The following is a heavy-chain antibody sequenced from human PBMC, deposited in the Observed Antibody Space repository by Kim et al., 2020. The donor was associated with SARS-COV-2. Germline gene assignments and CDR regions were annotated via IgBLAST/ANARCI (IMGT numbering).Heavy chain of an antibody. CDR3: ARRLSNTSGWGSHYCDL. V-gene: IGHV4-34*01. CDR1: GGSFSGYY. CDR2: INHSGRT. J-gene: IGHJ4*02. D-gene: IGHD3-10*01. Sequence: SETLSLTCAVYGGSFSGYYWSWIRQPPEKGLEWIGEINHSGRTNYNPSLKSRVTISVDTSKNQFSLKLTSVTAADTAVYYCARRLSNTSGWGSHYCDLWGQGTLVTVSS.